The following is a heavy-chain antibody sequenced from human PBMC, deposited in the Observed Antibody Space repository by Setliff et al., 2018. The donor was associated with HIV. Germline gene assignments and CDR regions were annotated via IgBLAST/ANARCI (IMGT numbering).Heavy chain of an antibody. CDR1: GYTFTSYY. V-gene: IGHV1-46*04. CDR2: MNPSGGNA. J-gene: IGHJ4*02. Sequence: ASVKVSCKASGYTFTSYYIHWVRQAPGQGLEWMGVMNPSGGNATFAQKLQGRGTMTRETSTKTVYMELSSLRFEDTAVYYCAREGPKTYYFDYWGQGTLVTVSS. CDR3: AREGPKTYYFDY.